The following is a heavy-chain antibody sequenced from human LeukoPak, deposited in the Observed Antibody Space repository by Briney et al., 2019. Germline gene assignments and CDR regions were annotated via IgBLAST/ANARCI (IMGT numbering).Heavy chain of an antibody. J-gene: IGHJ5*02. Sequence: QPGRSLRLSCAASGFTFSSYGMHWVRQAPGKGLEWVAVISYDGSNKYYADSVKGRFTISRDSSKNTLYLQMNSLRAEDTAVYYCAKDGDTAVALTWGQGTLVTVSS. CDR1: GFTFSSYG. CDR3: AKDGDTAVALT. V-gene: IGHV3-30*18. CDR2: ISYDGSNK. D-gene: IGHD6-19*01.